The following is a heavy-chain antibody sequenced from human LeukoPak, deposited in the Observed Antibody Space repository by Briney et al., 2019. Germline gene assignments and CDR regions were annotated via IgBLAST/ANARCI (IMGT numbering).Heavy chain of an antibody. D-gene: IGHD1-26*01. V-gene: IGHV1-69*05. CDR2: IIPIFGTA. CDR1: GGTFSSYA. J-gene: IGHJ5*02. CDR3: ARDSGSYYVDWFDP. Sequence: SXXVSCMASGGTFSSYAISWVRQAPGQGLEWMGGIIPIFGTANYAQKFQGRVTITTDESTSTAYMELSSLRSEDTAVYYCARDSGSYYVDWFDPWGQGTLVTVSS.